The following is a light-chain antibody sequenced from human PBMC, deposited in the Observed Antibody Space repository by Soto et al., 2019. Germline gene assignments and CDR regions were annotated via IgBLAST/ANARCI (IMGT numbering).Light chain of an antibody. V-gene: IGLV1-51*01. CDR2: DDN. J-gene: IGLJ1*01. Sequence: QSVLTEPPPLSAAPGQKVTISCSGSISNIGGNSVSWYQQLPGTAPKLLIYDDNKRPSGIPDRFSGSKSGTSATLGITGFQTGDEADYYCGSWDSSLSAYVYGTGTKVTVL. CDR1: ISNIGGNS. CDR3: GSWDSSLSAYV.